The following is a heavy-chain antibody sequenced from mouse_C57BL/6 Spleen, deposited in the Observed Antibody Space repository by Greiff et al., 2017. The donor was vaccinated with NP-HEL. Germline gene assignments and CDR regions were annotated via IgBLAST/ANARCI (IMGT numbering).Heavy chain of an antibody. CDR2: IYPGSGNT. V-gene: IGHV1-76*01. Sequence: QVQLQQSGAELVRPGASVKLSCKASGYTFTDYYINWVKQRPGQGLEWIARIYPGSGNTYYNEKFKGKATLTAEKSSSTAYMQLSSLTSEDSAVYFCAMDYYYGSSLAWFAYWGQGTLVTVSA. CDR3: AMDYYYGSSLAWFAY. D-gene: IGHD1-1*01. CDR1: GYTFTDYY. J-gene: IGHJ3*01.